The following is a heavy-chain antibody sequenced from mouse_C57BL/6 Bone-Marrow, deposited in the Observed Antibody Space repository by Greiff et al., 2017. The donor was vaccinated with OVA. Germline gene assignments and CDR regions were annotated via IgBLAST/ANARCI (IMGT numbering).Heavy chain of an antibody. CDR1: GFTFSSYG. V-gene: IGHV5-6*01. CDR2: ISSGGSYT. J-gene: IGHJ2*01. D-gene: IGHD1-1*01. Sequence: EVQVVESGGDLVKPGGSLKLSCAASGFTFSSYGMSWVRQTPDKRLEWVATISSGGSYTYYPDSVKGRFTISRDNAKNTLYLQMSSLKSEDTAMYYCARHDYYGSSYGYWGQGTTLTVSS. CDR3: ARHDYYGSSYGY.